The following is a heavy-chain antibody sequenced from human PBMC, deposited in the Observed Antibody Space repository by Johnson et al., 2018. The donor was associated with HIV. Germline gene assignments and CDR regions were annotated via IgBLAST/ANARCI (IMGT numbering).Heavy chain of an antibody. D-gene: IGHD3-22*01. CDR2: IYSGGST. V-gene: IGHV3-53*01. CDR3: ARDLRSSGPDNGVGFDI. J-gene: IGHJ3*02. CDR1: GFTVSINY. Sequence: EQLVESGGGLIQPGGSLRLSCAASGFTVSINYMSWVRQAPGKGLEWVSVIYSGGSTYYAASVKGRFTISRDNSKNTLYHQMNSLRLEDSAVYYCARDLRSSGPDNGVGFDIWGQGTMVTVSS.